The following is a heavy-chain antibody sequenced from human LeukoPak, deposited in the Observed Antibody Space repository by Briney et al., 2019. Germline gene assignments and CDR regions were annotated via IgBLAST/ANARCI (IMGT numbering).Heavy chain of an antibody. CDR1: GFTFSSYS. V-gene: IGHV3-21*01. J-gene: IGHJ4*02. CDR2: ISSSSSYI. Sequence: GGSLRLSCAASGFTFSSYSMNWVRQAPGKVLEWVSSISSSSSYIYYADSVKGRFTISRDNAKNSLYLQMNSLRAEDTAVYYCRGYCSSTSCPGDYWGQGTLVTVSS. D-gene: IGHD2-2*01. CDR3: RGYCSSTSCPGDY.